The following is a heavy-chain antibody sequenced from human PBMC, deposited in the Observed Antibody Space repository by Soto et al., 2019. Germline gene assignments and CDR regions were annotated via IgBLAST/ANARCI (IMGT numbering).Heavy chain of an antibody. D-gene: IGHD6-19*01. J-gene: IGHJ4*02. Sequence: AGGSLRLSCAAPGFTFSSYALSWVRQAPGKGLEWVSAISGSGGSTYYADSVKGRFTISRDNSKNTLYLQMNSLRAEDTAVYYCAKDKYSSGSGYWGQGTLVTVSS. CDR3: AKDKYSSGSGY. CDR2: ISGSGGST. CDR1: GFTFSSYA. V-gene: IGHV3-23*01.